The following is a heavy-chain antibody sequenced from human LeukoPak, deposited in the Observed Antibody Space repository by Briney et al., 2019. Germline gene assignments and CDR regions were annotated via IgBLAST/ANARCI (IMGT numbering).Heavy chain of an antibody. CDR1: GGSISSGGYY. Sequence: SETLSLTCTVSGGSISSGGYYWSWIRQHPGKGLEWIGYIYYSGSTYYNPSLKSRVTISVDTSKNQFSLKLSSVTAADTAVYYCARGSIAARRSPFDYWGQGTLVTVSS. CDR2: IYYSGST. V-gene: IGHV4-31*03. D-gene: IGHD6-6*01. CDR3: ARGSIAARRSPFDY. J-gene: IGHJ4*02.